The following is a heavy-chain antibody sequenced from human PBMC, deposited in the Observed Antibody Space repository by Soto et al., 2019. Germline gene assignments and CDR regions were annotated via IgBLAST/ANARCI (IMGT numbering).Heavy chain of an antibody. CDR2: ISGSGSST. V-gene: IGHV3-23*01. J-gene: IGHJ4*02. CDR1: GFTFSNYA. Sequence: GGSLRLSCAASGFTFSNYAMTWVRQAPGKGLQWVSAISGSGSSTKYADSVKGRFTISRDNSKSTLSLQMNSLRGEDTAVYFCARGFATTGYLVGYWGQGTLVTVSS. CDR3: ARGFATTGYLVGY. D-gene: IGHD3-9*01.